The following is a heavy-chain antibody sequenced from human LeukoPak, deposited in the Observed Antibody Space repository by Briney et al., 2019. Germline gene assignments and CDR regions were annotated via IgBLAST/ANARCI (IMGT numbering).Heavy chain of an antibody. CDR3: ARRSEGMATSALDY. Sequence: GESLKISRKASGYRFTSKWIAWVRQVPGKGLEWMGIIYPGDSDIRYSPSFQGQVTISVDKSISSASLQWSSLKASDTATYYCARRSEGMATSALDYWGQGTVVTVST. CDR1: GYRFTSKW. CDR2: IYPGDSDI. V-gene: IGHV5-51*01. J-gene: IGHJ4*02. D-gene: IGHD5-24*01.